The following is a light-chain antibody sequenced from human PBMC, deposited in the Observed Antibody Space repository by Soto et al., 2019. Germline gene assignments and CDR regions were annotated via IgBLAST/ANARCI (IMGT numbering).Light chain of an antibody. V-gene: IGKV3-20*01. CDR1: QSVRSTF. CDR2: GAS. Sequence: EVVLTQSPGTLSLSPGERVTLSCRTSQSVRSTFLAWYQQKPGQAPRLLIYGASTRATGIPDRFSGSGSGTDFTLTLSRPEPEDSAVYYCQQYDTSPPTYTFGQGTKLEIK. J-gene: IGKJ2*01. CDR3: QQYDTSPPTYT.